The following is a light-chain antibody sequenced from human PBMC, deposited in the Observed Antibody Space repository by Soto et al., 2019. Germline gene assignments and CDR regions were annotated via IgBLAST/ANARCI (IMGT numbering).Light chain of an antibody. J-gene: IGKJ1*01. CDR2: GAS. CDR3: QHYNNGPQWT. Sequence: EIVMTQSPATLSVSPGERATLSCRASQSVSSNLAWYQQRPGQAPRLLIYGASTRATGIPARFSGSGSGTEFTLTISSLQSEDFAVYYCQHYNNGPQWTFGQGTKVEIK. V-gene: IGKV3-15*01. CDR1: QSVSSN.